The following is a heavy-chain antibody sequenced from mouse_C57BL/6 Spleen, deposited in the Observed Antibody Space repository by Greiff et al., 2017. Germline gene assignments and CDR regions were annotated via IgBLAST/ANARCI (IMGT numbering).Heavy chain of an antibody. Sequence: EVNVVESGGGLVKPGGSLKLSCAASGFTFSDYGMHWVRQAPEKGLEWVAYISSGSSTIYYADTVKGRFTISRDNAKNTLFLQMTSLRSEDTAMYYCARSRKITTVVVHFDYWGQGTTLTVSS. CDR3: ARSRKITTVVVHFDY. CDR2: ISSGSSTI. V-gene: IGHV5-17*01. D-gene: IGHD1-1*01. CDR1: GFTFSDYG. J-gene: IGHJ2*01.